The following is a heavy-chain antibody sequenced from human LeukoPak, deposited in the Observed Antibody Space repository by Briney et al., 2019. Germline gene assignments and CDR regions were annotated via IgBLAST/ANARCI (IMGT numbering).Heavy chain of an antibody. CDR3: ARGSTTTGMAEY. Sequence: GASVKVSCKASGYTFTSYGISWVRQAPGQGLEWMGWISAYNGNTNYAQKLQGRVTMTTDTSTSTANMELRSLRSDDTGVYYCARGSTTTGMAEYWGQGTLVTVSS. CDR2: ISAYNGNT. D-gene: IGHD1-1*01. CDR1: GYTFTSYG. V-gene: IGHV1-18*01. J-gene: IGHJ4*02.